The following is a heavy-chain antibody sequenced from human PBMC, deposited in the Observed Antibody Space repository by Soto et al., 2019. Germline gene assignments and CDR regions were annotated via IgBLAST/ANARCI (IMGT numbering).Heavy chain of an antibody. J-gene: IGHJ3*02. V-gene: IGHV6-1*01. CDR3: VRGRVTALDI. Sequence: SQTLSRTDAVSGENLSRTEFAWNWYRHSPWRGLEWLGRTYYRSQWNSHYAVSVQSRISIDPDTSKNHFSLQLNSVTPEDTAVYYCVRGRVTALDIWAQGTMVTVSS. CDR1: GENLSRTEFA. CDR2: TYYRSQWNS. D-gene: IGHD2-21*02.